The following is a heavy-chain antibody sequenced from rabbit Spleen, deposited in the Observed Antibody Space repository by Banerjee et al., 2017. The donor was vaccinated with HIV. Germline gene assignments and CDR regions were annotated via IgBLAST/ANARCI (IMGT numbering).Heavy chain of an antibody. D-gene: IGHD4-1*01. CDR2: IDPVFGIT. Sequence: QQLEESGGDLVKPGASLTLTCTASRFSFSSRYDLCWVRQAPGKGLEWIGYIDPVFGITYYASWVNGRFTISSHNAQNTLYLQLNSLTAADTATYFCARDSTGWGAVNLWGQGTLVTVS. CDR1: RFSFSSRYD. J-gene: IGHJ4*01. V-gene: IGHV1S40*01. CDR3: ARDSTGWGAVNL.